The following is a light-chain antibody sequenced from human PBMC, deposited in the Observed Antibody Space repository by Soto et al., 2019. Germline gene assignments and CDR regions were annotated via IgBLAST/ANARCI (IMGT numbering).Light chain of an antibody. CDR1: QSVSSN. CDR2: GAS. Sequence: EVVMTQSPDSLSVSPGERATLSCRASQSVSSNLAWYQQKLGQAPRLLIYGASTRATDISARFSGSGSGTEFTLTISSLQSEDFAVYYCQHFGDSLWTFGQGTKVDIK. V-gene: IGKV3-15*01. J-gene: IGKJ1*01. CDR3: QHFGDSLWT.